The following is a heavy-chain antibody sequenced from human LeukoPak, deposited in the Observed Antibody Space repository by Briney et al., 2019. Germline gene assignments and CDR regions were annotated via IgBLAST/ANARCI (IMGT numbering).Heavy chain of an antibody. J-gene: IGHJ4*02. CDR3: ARSQWELPGDFDY. CDR1: GFTFSSYE. D-gene: IGHD1-26*01. CDR2: IDFSGSTI. Sequence: GGSLRLSCAASGFTFSSYELNWVRQAPGKGLEGVSYIDFSGSTIHYANSVKGRFTISRDNAKNSVYLQMNSLRAEDTAVYYCARSQWELPGDFDYWGQGTLVTVSS. V-gene: IGHV3-48*03.